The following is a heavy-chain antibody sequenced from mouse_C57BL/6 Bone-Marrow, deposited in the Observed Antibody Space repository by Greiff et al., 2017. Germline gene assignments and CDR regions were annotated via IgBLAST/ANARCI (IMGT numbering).Heavy chain of an antibody. V-gene: IGHV1-26*01. CDR2: INPNNGGT. J-gene: IGHJ3*01. D-gene: IGHD1-1*01. Sequence: QLQQSGPELVKPGASVKISCKASGYTFTDYYMYWVKQSHGKSLEWIGDINPNNGGTSYNQKCKGKATLTVDKPFSTAYMELRSLTSEDSAVYYCAREAYYYGSSPAWFAYWGQGTLVTVSA. CDR3: AREAYYYGSSPAWFAY. CDR1: GYTFTDYY.